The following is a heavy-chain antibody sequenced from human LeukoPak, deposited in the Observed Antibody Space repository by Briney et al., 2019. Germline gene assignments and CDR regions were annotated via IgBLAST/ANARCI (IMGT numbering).Heavy chain of an antibody. D-gene: IGHD3-3*01. CDR3: ARGQALRFLEWLLYQNWFDP. V-gene: IGHV4-30-4*07. Sequence: PSETLSLTCAVSGGSISSGGYSWSWIRQPPGKGLEWIGYIYYSGSTYYNPSLKSRVTISVDTSKNQFSLKLSSVTAADTAVYYCARGQALRFLEWLLYQNWFDPWGQGTLVTVSS. J-gene: IGHJ5*02. CDR1: GGSISSGGYS. CDR2: IYYSGST.